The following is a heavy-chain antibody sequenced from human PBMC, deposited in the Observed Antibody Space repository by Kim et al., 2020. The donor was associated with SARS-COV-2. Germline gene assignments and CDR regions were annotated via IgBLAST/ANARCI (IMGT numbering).Heavy chain of an antibody. D-gene: IGHD3-22*01. Sequence: TSYRPSLKSRVTVAVDTSKTQFSLKLSSVTAAATAVYYCSMGDTSGYYDYWGQGTLVTVSS. CDR2: T. V-gene: IGHV4-39*01. J-gene: IGHJ4*02. CDR3: SMGDTSGYYDY.